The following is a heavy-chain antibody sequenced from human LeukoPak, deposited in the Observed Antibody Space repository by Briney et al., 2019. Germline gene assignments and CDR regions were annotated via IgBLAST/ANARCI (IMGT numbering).Heavy chain of an antibody. CDR3: ARDDISGNAFDI. Sequence: GGSLRLSCAASGFTFSSYNMNWVRQAPGKGLEWVSSVSGTSTYIYYADSVRGRFTISRDNAKHSLYLQMNSLRAEDTAVYYCARDDISGNAFDIWGQGTLVTVSP. CDR2: VSGTSTYI. J-gene: IGHJ3*02. CDR1: GFTFSSYN. V-gene: IGHV3-21*01. D-gene: IGHD6-19*01.